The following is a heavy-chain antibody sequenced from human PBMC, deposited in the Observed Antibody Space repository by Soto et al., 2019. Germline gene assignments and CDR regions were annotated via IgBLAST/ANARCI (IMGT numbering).Heavy chain of an antibody. V-gene: IGHV4-31*03. Sequence: SETLSLTCTVSGGSISGGGYYWSWIRQHPGKGLEWIGYIYYSGSTYYNPSLKSRVTISVDTSKNQFSLKLSSVTAADTAVYYCAREPSLALGVDYWGQGTLVTVSS. CDR2: IYYSGST. J-gene: IGHJ4*02. CDR3: AREPSLALGVDY. CDR1: GGSISGGGYY.